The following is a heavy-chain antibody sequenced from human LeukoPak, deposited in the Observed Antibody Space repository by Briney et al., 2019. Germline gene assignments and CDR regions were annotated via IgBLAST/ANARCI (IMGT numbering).Heavy chain of an antibody. CDR3: ARGGIQVSGIDEFDY. D-gene: IGHD6-19*01. V-gene: IGHV3-13*01. J-gene: IGHJ4*02. CDR1: GFTFIDYD. Sequence: GGSLRLSCAASGFTFIDYDMHWVRQVIGKGLEWVSAIGIRGDTHYSGSVKGRSTISRENAESSLYLQMNSLRAEDTAVYYRARGGIQVSGIDEFDYWGQGTLVTVSS. CDR2: IGIRGDT.